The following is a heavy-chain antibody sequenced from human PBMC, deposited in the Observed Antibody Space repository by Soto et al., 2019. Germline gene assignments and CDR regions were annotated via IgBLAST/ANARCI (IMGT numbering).Heavy chain of an antibody. CDR2: ISGSGGST. Sequence: EVQLLESGGGLVQPGGSLRLSCAASGFTFSSYAMSWVRQAPGKGLEWVSAISGSGGSTYYADSVKGRFTISRDNSKNTLYLQMNSLRAEDTAVYYCAKSPLWELLQGYYFDYWGQGTLVTVSS. J-gene: IGHJ4*02. CDR1: GFTFSSYA. CDR3: AKSPLWELLQGYYFDY. D-gene: IGHD1-26*01. V-gene: IGHV3-23*01.